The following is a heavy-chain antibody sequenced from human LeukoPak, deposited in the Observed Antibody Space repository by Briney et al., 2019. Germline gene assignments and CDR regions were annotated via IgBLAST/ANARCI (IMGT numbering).Heavy chain of an antibody. CDR1: GFTFSSYA. V-gene: IGHV3-30-3*01. D-gene: IGHD4-17*01. CDR2: ISYDGSNK. Sequence: PGGSLRLSCAASGFTFSSYAMSWVRQAPGKGLEWVAVISYDGSNKYYADSVKGRFTISRDNSKNTLYLQMNSLRAEDTAVYYCARSGDYGDYPRNWGQGTLVTVSS. CDR3: ARSGDYGDYPRN. J-gene: IGHJ4*02.